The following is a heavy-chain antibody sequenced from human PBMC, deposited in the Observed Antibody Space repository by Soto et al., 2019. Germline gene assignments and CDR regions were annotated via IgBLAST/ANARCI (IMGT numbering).Heavy chain of an antibody. CDR2: INSDGGRT. CDR1: GFSFDTYW. D-gene: IGHD5-18*01. CDR3: ARERGYSYGVDH. J-gene: IGHJ4*02. Sequence: EVQLVESGGGLVQPGGSLRLSCAVSGFSFDTYWMHWVRQAPGKGLVWISRINSDGGRTDYADSVKGRFTISRDNAKNTLFLQMNSLRAEDTAVYFCARERGYSYGVDHWGQGTLVTVS. V-gene: IGHV3-74*01.